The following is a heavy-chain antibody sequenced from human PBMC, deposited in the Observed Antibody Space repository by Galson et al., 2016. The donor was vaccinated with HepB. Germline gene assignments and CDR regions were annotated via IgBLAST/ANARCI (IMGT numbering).Heavy chain of an antibody. D-gene: IGHD5-24*01. Sequence: SLRLSCAASGFTFSSYWMSWVRQAPGRGLEWVANIKEDGSEKYYVDSVKGRFTISRDNAKNSLYLQMNSLRAEDTAVYYCANIHRRGPFDYWGQGTQVTVSS. V-gene: IGHV3-7*03. CDR3: ANIHRRGPFDY. CDR2: IKEDGSEK. J-gene: IGHJ4*02. CDR1: GFTFSSYW.